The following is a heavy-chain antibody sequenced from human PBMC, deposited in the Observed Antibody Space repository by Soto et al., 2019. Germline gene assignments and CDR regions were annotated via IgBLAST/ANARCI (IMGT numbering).Heavy chain of an antibody. Sequence: QVQLVESGGGVVQPGRSLRLSCAASGFTFSSYGMHWVRQAPGKGLEWVAVISYDGSNKYYADSVKGRFTISRDNSKNTLYLQMNSLRAEDTAVYYCAKNRVRVGAVADYWGQGTLVTVSS. J-gene: IGHJ4*02. CDR3: AKNRVRVGAVADY. V-gene: IGHV3-30*18. D-gene: IGHD1-26*01. CDR2: ISYDGSNK. CDR1: GFTFSSYG.